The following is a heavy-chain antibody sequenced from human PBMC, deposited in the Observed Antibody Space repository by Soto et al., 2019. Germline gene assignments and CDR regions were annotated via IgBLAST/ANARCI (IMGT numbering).Heavy chain of an antibody. Sequence: SETLSLTCTVSGGSISSGGYYWSWIRQLPGKGLEWIGNIYYSGTTYYNPSLESRVTISLDTSKNQFSLKLNSVTAADTAVFYCARGGIPGNTWNWFDPWGQGALVTVSS. CDR3: ARGGIPGNTWNWFDP. J-gene: IGHJ5*02. CDR2: IYYSGTT. CDR1: GGSISSGGYY. V-gene: IGHV4-31*03. D-gene: IGHD2-21*01.